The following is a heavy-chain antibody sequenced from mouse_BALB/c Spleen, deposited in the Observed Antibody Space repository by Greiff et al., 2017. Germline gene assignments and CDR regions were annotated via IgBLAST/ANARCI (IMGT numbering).Heavy chain of an antibody. D-gene: IGHD2-4*01. V-gene: IGHV1-55*01. Sequence: QVQLQHPGAELVKPGTSVKLSCKASGYNFTSYWINWVKLRPGQGLEWIGDIYPGSGSTNYNEKFKSKATLTVDTSSSTAYMQLSSLASEDSALYYCARGGLYYDYDGYAMDYWGQGTSVTVSS. CDR2: IYPGSGST. CDR3: ARGGLYYDYDGYAMDY. CDR1: GYNFTSYW. J-gene: IGHJ4*01.